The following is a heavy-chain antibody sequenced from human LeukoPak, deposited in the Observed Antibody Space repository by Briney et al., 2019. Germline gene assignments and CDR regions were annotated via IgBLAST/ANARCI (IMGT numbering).Heavy chain of an antibody. V-gene: IGHV1-69*13. CDR2: IIPIFATA. Sequence: GASVKVSCKPSGDTFSSYGISWVRQAPGQGREWMGGIIPIFATANYAQKFQGRVSITADESTSTAYMDLSSLRSEDTAVYHCARVSEVVAQAFDYWGQGTLVTVSS. D-gene: IGHD5-12*01. CDR3: ARVSEVVAQAFDY. CDR1: GDTFSSYG. J-gene: IGHJ4*02.